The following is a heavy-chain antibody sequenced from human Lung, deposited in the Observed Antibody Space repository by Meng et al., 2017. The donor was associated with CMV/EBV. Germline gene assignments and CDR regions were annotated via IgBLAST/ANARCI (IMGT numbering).Heavy chain of an antibody. Sequence: DTFCSYTLSWVRQAPGQGLEWMGRIIPILAVTNYAQNFQGRVKITADKSTFTAYMELSSLESEDTAVYYCARAPPYCSGGPCYSFDHWGQGTLVTVSS. V-gene: IGHV1-69*02. CDR2: IIPILAVT. CDR1: DTFCSYT. CDR3: ARAPPYCSGGPCYSFDH. J-gene: IGHJ4*02. D-gene: IGHD2-15*01.